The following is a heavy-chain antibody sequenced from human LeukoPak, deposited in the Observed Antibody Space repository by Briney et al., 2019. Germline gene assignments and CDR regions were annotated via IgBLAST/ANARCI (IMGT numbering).Heavy chain of an antibody. CDR3: ARDIITGTTYYYFDY. Sequence: GASVKVSCKASGYTFTGYYMHWVRQAPGQGLERMGWINPNSGGTNYAQKFQGRVTMTRDTSISTAYMELSRLRSDDTAVYYCARDIITGTTYYYFDYWGQGTLVTVSS. CDR2: INPNSGGT. CDR1: GYTFTGYY. D-gene: IGHD1-20*01. J-gene: IGHJ4*02. V-gene: IGHV1-2*02.